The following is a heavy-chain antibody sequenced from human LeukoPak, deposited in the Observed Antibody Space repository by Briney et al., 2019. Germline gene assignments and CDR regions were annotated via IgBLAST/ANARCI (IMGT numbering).Heavy chain of an antibody. CDR1: GHTFTDYD. J-gene: IGHJ3*01. CDR2: INPNSAST. D-gene: IGHD4-17*01. Sequence: SSVTVSCKTSGHTFTDYDVHWVRQAPGQGLEWMGWINPNSASTNYAQRLQGRVTFTRDTSLSIAYMELSSLTSEDAAVYFCARGDFGETNRAFDVWGQRTLVAVSS. V-gene: IGHV1-8*03. CDR3: ARGDFGETNRAFDV.